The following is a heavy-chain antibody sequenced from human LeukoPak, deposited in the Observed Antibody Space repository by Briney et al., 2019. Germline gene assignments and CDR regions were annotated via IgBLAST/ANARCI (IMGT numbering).Heavy chain of an antibody. J-gene: IGHJ4*02. CDR1: GFTFDDYT. CDR3: AKDILLRGQWFGESKPFDY. V-gene: IGHV3-43*01. Sequence: GGSLRLSCAASGFTFDDYTMHWVRQAPGKGLEWVSLISWDGGSTYYADSVKGRFTISRDNSKNSLYLQMNSLRTEDTALYYCAKDILLRGQWFGESKPFDYWGQGTLVTVSS. D-gene: IGHD3-10*01. CDR2: ISWDGGST.